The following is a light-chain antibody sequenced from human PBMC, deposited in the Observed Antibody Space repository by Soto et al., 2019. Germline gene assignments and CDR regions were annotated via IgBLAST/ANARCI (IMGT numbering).Light chain of an antibody. CDR1: SSNIGAGHA. Sequence: QAVVTQPTSVSGAPWQRVTISCTGTSSNIGAGHAVHWYRQFPGAAPKLLIYGDTHRPSGVPDRFSGSKSATSASLVITGLQAEDEADYYCQSYDTSLRGWLFGGGTKLTVL. CDR3: QSYDTSLRGWL. J-gene: IGLJ3*02. CDR2: GDT. V-gene: IGLV1-40*01.